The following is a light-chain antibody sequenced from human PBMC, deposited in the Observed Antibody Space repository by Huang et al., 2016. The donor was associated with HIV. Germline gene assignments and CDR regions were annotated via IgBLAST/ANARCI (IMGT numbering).Light chain of an antibody. CDR3: QQYYTTPRDT. J-gene: IGKJ5*01. Sequence: DIQMTQSPSSLSASVGDRVTITCRASQDIRSSLAWYQQQPGKAPKLLLFAASRLESGVQARFSGSGSGTDYTLTISSLQPEDFATYYCQQYYTTPRDTFGQGTRLAIK. CDR2: AAS. V-gene: IGKV1-NL1*01. CDR1: QDIRSS.